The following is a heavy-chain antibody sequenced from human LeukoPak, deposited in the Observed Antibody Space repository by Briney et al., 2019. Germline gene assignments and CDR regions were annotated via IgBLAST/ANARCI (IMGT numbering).Heavy chain of an antibody. CDR2: ITTSSSYI. CDR1: GFSFSSYS. CDR3: ARKRPTYMDV. V-gene: IGHV3-21*01. J-gene: IGHJ6*03. Sequence: GGSLRLSCAASGFSFSSYSMNWVRQAPGKGLEWVSSITTSSSYIYYADSVKGRFTISRDNAKNSLFLQMNSLRAEDTAVYYCARKRPTYMDVWGKGTTVTISS.